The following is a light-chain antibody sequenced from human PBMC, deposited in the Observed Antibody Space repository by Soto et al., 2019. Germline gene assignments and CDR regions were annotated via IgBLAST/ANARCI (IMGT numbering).Light chain of an antibody. CDR2: DAS. V-gene: IGKV3-20*01. CDR1: QSVRNNY. J-gene: IGKJ4*01. CDR3: QQFSSYPLT. Sequence: EVGLTQSPCTLSLSPGERATLSCRASQSVRNNYLAWYQQKPGQAPRLLIYDASSRATGIPDRFSGGGSGTDFTLTISRLEPEDFAVYYCQQFSSYPLTFGGGTKVDI.